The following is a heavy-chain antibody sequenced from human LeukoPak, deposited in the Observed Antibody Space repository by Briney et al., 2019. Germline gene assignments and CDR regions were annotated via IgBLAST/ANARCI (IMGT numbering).Heavy chain of an antibody. J-gene: IGHJ2*01. CDR2: IRYDGSNE. V-gene: IGHV3-30*02. CDR3: ARITVTPYYYFDL. CDR1: GFTFSSYG. D-gene: IGHD4-17*01. Sequence: GGSLRLSCAASGFTFSSYGMHWVRQAPGKGLEWVAFIRYDGSNEYYADSVKGRFTISRDNSKNTLCLQMNSLRAEDTAVYYCARITVTPYYYFDLWGRGTLVTVSS.